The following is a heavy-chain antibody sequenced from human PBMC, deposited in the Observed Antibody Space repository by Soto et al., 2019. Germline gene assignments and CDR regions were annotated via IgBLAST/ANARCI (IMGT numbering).Heavy chain of an antibody. V-gene: IGHV1-2*04. J-gene: IGHJ4*02. D-gene: IGHD5-12*01. CDR3: ARMGRSGYESPDY. CDR1: GYTFTDYY. Sequence: QVQLMQSGAEVKKPGASVKVSCKASGYTFTDYYIHWVRQAPGQGLEWMGWINPDSGGTNYAQKFQGWVTMTRDTAISTAYMDLRRRRDNDTALYYCARMGRSGYESPDYWGQGTLVTVSS. CDR2: INPDSGGT.